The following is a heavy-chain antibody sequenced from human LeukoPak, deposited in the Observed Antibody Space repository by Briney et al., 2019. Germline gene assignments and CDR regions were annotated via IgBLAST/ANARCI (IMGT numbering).Heavy chain of an antibody. CDR2: INTDGSNT. V-gene: IGHV3-74*01. Sequence: GGSLRLSCAASGFTFSSYRMHWVRQAPGKGLVWVSLINTDGSNTNYADSVKGRFTNSRDNAKNTLYLQMNSLRAEDTAVYYCARDYEGPGVWGQGTTVTVSS. J-gene: IGHJ6*02. CDR3: ARDYEGPGV. CDR1: GFTFSSYR. D-gene: IGHD3-16*01.